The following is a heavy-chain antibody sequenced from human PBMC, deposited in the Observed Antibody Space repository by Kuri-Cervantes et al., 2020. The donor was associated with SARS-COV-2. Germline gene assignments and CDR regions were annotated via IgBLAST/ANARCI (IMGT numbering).Heavy chain of an antibody. CDR3: ASQVDTAMAFDY. V-gene: IGHV4-39*01. CDR1: GGSISSSSYY. D-gene: IGHD5-18*01. CDR2: IYYSGST. J-gene: IGHJ4*02. Sequence: LRLSGTVSGGSISSSSYYWGWIRQPPGKGLEWIGSIYYSGSTYYNPSLESRVTISVDTSKNQFSLKLSSVTAADTAVYYCASQVDTAMAFDYWGQGTLVTVSS.